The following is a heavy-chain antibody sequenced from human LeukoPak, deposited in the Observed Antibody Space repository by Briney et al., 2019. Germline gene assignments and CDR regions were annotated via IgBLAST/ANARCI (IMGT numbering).Heavy chain of an antibody. CDR3: ARGAPPVAYCSGGSCYSSLVDY. D-gene: IGHD2-15*01. CDR2: ISSSSSYI. CDR1: GFTFSSYS. J-gene: IGHJ4*02. V-gene: IGHV3-21*01. Sequence: GGSLRLSCAASGFTFSSYSMNWVRQAPGKGLEWVSSISSSSSYIYYADSVKGRFTISRDNAKNSLYLQMNSLRAEDTAVYYCARGAPPVAYCSGGSCYSSLVDYWGQGTLVTVSS.